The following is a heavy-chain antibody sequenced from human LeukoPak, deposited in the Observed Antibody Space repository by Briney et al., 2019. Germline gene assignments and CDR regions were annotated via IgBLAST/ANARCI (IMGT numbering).Heavy chain of an antibody. Sequence: PGGSLRLSCAGSGLTVSSYWMTWVRQAPGKGLEWVANMKQDGSVQNYVDSVKRRFTISRDHAKNSVYLQMNSLRGNDTAVYYCAREWLLSKTRRFFDIWGRGTLVTVSS. J-gene: IGHJ2*01. CDR1: GLTVSSYW. V-gene: IGHV3-7*01. CDR2: MKQDGSVQ. D-gene: IGHD2-21*02. CDR3: AREWLLSKTRRFFDI.